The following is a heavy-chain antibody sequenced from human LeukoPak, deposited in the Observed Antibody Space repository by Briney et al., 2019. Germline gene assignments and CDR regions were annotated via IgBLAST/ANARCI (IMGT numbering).Heavy chain of an antibody. CDR3: ARDPTYYYETSGYLRGFDV. CDR2: IYYSGST. CDR1: GGSISNGDYY. Sequence: SETLSLTCSVSGGSISNGDYYWNWIRQTPGKGLEWSGYIYYSGSTNYNPSLKSRLSISIDTSKNQFSLKLNSVTAADTAVYYCARDPTYYYETSGYLRGFDVWGPGTVVTVSS. D-gene: IGHD3-22*01. J-gene: IGHJ3*01. V-gene: IGHV4-30-4*01.